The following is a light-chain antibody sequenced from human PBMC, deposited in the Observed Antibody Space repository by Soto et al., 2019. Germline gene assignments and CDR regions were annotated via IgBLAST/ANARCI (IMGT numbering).Light chain of an antibody. CDR1: SSDVGGYNY. J-gene: IGLJ3*02. Sequence: QSALTQPRSVSGSPGQSVTISCTGTSSDVGGYNYVSWYQQHPGKAPKLMFYDVSKRPSGVPDRFSGSKSGNTASLTISGLQAEDEADYYCCSYAGSYPGVFGGGTKLTVL. V-gene: IGLV2-11*01. CDR2: DVS. CDR3: CSYAGSYPGV.